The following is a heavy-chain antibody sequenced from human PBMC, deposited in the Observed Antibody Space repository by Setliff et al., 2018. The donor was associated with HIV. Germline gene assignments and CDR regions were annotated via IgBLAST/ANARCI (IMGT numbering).Heavy chain of an antibody. CDR3: AGFPLSSSWYFY. V-gene: IGHV4-39*01. J-gene: IGHJ4*02. CDR1: GGSISSSGYY. Sequence: SETLSLTCTVSGGSISSSGYYWGWIRQPPGKGLEWIGTIYYSGSTYYNPSLKSRVTISVDTSKNQFSLRLSSVTAADTAVYYCAGFPLSSSWYFYWGQGALVTVSS. CDR2: IYYSGST. D-gene: IGHD6-13*01.